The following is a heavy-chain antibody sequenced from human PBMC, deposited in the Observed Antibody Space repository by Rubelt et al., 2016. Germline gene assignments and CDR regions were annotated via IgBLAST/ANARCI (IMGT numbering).Heavy chain of an antibody. J-gene: IGHJ4*02. D-gene: IGHD5-12*01. Sequence: QVQLVQSGAEVKKPGASVKVSCKASGYTFTGYYMHWVRQAPGPGLEWMGWINPNSGGTNYAQKFQGRVTMTRDTSVSTAYMELSRLTSDDTAVYYCARGNSGYDYGLDYWGQGTLVTVSS. CDR1: GYTFTGYY. CDR3: ARGNSGYDYGLDY. V-gene: IGHV1-2*02. CDR2: INPNSGGT.